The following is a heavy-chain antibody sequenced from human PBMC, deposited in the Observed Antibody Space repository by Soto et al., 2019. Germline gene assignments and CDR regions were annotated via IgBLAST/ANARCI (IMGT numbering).Heavy chain of an antibody. D-gene: IGHD4-17*01. CDR1: GGAISSYY. CDR2: IYDSGST. Sequence: SETLSLTCTVSGGAISSYYWSWIRQPPGKGLEWIGYIYDSGSTNYNPSLKSRVTISLDTSKNQFSLKLSSVTAADTAVYYCARLTSGKFDYWAQGTLVTVSS. CDR3: ARLTSGKFDY. V-gene: IGHV4-59*01. J-gene: IGHJ4*02.